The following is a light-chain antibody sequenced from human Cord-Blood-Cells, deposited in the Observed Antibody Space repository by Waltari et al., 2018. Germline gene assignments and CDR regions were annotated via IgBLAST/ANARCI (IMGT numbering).Light chain of an antibody. CDR1: SSNIGAGYA. V-gene: IGLV1-40*01. CDR2: GNS. J-gene: IGLJ3*02. Sequence: QSVLTQPPSVSGAPGQRVTISCPGSSSNIGAGYAVHWYQQLPGPAPKLLIYGNSNRPSVVPDRFSGSKSGTSASLAITGLQAEDEADYYCQSYDSSLSGWVFGGGTKLTVL. CDR3: QSYDSSLSGWV.